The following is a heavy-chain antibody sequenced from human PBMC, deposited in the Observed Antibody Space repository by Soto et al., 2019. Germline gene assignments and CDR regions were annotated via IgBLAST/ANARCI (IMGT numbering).Heavy chain of an antibody. CDR3: ATQTGLYYYGLDV. J-gene: IGHJ6*02. Sequence: QVQLEESGPGLVKPSETLSLTCTVSGGSINAFFWSWVRQPPGKGLESIGYIFYSGSTNYNPAVKSRVTMSLDTSKAQFSLNLTSVTAADTAVYYCATQTGLYYYGLDVWGQGTMVAVSS. CDR1: GGSINAFF. CDR2: IFYSGST. V-gene: IGHV4-59*08.